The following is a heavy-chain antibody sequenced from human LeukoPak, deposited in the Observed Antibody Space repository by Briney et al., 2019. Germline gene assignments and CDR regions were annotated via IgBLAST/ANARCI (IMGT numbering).Heavy chain of an antibody. CDR1: GFTFSTYA. V-gene: IGHV3-23*01. D-gene: IGHD6-13*01. CDR3: ARDPAAGYWYFDL. Sequence: PGGSLRLSCAASGFTFSTYAMTWVGQAPGKGLEGVSGISGSGVSTYYADAVKRRSTISRDNSKNTLYVQMNSLRDEDTAVYYCARDPAAGYWYFDLWGRGTLVTVSS. J-gene: IGHJ2*01. CDR2: ISGSGVST.